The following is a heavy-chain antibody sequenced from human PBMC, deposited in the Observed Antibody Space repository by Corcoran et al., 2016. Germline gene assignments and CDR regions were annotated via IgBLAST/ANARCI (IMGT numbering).Heavy chain of an antibody. J-gene: IGHJ6*02. Sequence: QVQLVQSGAEVKKPGASVKVSCKASGYTFTSYYMHWVRQAPGQGLEWMGIINPSGGSTSYAQKFQGRVTMTRDTSTSTFYMELSSRRSEDTAVYYCARDDGYCSSTSCYRYYYYYGMDVWGQGNTVTVSS. D-gene: IGHD2-2*03. V-gene: IGHV1-46*01. CDR2: INPSGGST. CDR3: ARDDGYCSSTSCYRYYYYYGMDV. CDR1: GYTFTSYY.